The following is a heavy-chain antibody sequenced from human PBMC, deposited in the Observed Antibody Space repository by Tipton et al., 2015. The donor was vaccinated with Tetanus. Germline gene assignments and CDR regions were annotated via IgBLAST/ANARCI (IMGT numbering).Heavy chain of an antibody. V-gene: IGHV4-61*01. Sequence: TLSLTCSVSGGSVSGSSHYWSWIRQPPGKQLEWIGCIYHSGATNYNPSLKSRLTISFGTSKNQFSLNLKSVTAADTAVYYCARANNDFPKKGPFDSWGQGTQVTVSS. CDR3: ARANNDFPKKGPFDS. CDR2: IYHSGAT. D-gene: IGHD3-3*01. CDR1: GGSVSGSSHY. J-gene: IGHJ4*02.